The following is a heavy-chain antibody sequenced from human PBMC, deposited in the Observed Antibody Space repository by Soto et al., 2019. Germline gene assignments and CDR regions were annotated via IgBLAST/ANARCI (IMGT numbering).Heavy chain of an antibody. Sequence: QVQLVQSGAEVKKPGSSVKVSCKASGGTFSSYAISWVRQAPGQGLEWMGGIIPIFGTANYAQKFQGRVTITARNSTSTAYMARSRLSSEDTAVYYWARARLHAVTSPPSGYWGQGPLVTISS. D-gene: IGHD4-4*01. CDR3: ARARLHAVTSPPSGY. J-gene: IGHJ4*02. CDR1: GGTFSSYA. V-gene: IGHV1-69*14. CDR2: IIPIFGTA.